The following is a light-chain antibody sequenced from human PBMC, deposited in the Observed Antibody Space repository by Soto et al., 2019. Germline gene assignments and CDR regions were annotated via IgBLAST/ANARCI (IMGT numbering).Light chain of an antibody. CDR3: QQYYSTPWT. CDR2: GAS. J-gene: IGKJ1*01. Sequence: DIVRTQSPDSLAVSLGERATINCKSSQRVLYSSNNKNYLAWYQQKPGQPPKLLIYGASARESGVPDRFSGSGSGTDFTLTISSLQAEDVAVYYCQQYYSTPWTFGQGTKVDIK. CDR1: QRVLYSSNNKNY. V-gene: IGKV4-1*01.